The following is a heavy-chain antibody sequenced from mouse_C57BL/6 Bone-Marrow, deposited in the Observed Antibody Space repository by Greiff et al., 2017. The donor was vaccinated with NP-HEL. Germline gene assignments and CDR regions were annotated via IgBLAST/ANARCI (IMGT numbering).Heavy chain of an antibody. CDR2: IFPGSGST. CDR3: ARPSYYYGSSYVFFAY. CDR1: GYTFTDYY. D-gene: IGHD1-1*01. J-gene: IGHJ3*01. V-gene: IGHV1-75*01. Sequence: VQLQQSGPELVKSGASVKISCKASGYTFTDYYINWVKQRPGQGLEWIGWIFPGSGSTYYNEKFKGKATLTVDKSSSTAYMLLSSLTSEDSAVYFCARPSYYYGSSYVFFAYWGQGTLVTVSA.